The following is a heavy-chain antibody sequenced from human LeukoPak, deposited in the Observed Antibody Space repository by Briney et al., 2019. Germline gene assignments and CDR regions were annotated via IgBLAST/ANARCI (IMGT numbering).Heavy chain of an antibody. CDR2: INHSGST. Sequence: SETLSLTFAVYGGSFSGYYWSWIRQPPGKGLEWIGEINHSGSTNYNPSLKSRVTISVDTSKSQFSLKLSSVTAADTAVYYCARHGYDFWSGYTNHWYFDLWGRGTLVTVSS. CDR3: ARHGYDFWSGYTNHWYFDL. J-gene: IGHJ2*01. CDR1: GGSFSGYY. D-gene: IGHD3-3*01. V-gene: IGHV4-34*01.